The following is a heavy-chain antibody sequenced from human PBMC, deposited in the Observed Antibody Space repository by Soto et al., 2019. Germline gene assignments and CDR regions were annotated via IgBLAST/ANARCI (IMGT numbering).Heavy chain of an antibody. J-gene: IGHJ4*02. D-gene: IGHD4-17*01. CDR3: ATAPYGGNSGILDY. Sequence: ASVKVSCKVSGCTLTELSMHWVRQAPGKGLEWMGGFDPEDGETIYAQKFQGRVTMTEDTSTDTAYMELSSLRSEDTAVYYCATAPYGGNSGILDYWGQGTLVTVSS. CDR1: GCTLTELS. CDR2: FDPEDGET. V-gene: IGHV1-24*01.